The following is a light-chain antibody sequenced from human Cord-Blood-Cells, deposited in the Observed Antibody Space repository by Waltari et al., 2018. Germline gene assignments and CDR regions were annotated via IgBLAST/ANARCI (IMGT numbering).Light chain of an antibody. J-gene: IGKJ4*01. Sequence: DIQMTQSTSSLSASVGDRVTITCQASKDISNYLNWYQQKPGKAPKLLIDDASNLETGVPSRFSGSGSGTDFTFTISSLQPEDIATYYCQQYDNLPLTFGGGTKVEIK. CDR3: QQYDNLPLT. CDR1: KDISNY. CDR2: DAS. V-gene: IGKV1-33*01.